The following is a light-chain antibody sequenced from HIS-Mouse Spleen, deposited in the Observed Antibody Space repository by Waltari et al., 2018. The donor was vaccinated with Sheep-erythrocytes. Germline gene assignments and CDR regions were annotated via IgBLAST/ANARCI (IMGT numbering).Light chain of an antibody. V-gene: IGKV1-5*03. CDR2: KAS. CDR3: QQYNSYPLT. Sequence: DIQMTQSPSTLSASVGDRVTITCRASKSISSWLAWYQQKPGKAPKLLIYKASSLERGVPSRFSGSGSWTEFTLAISSLQPDDFATYYCQQYNSYPLTFGGGTKVEIK. CDR1: KSISSW. J-gene: IGKJ4*01.